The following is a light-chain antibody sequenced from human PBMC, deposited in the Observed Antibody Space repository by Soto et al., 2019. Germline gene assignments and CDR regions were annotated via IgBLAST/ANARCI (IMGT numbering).Light chain of an antibody. CDR3: LQALQSPPT. J-gene: IGKJ5*01. CDR2: LGS. CDR1: RSLQHRNGYNY. V-gene: IGKV2-28*01. Sequence: DIVMTQSPLCLPVTPGEPASISCRSSRSLQHRNGYNYLNWYLQRPGHSPQLLIYLGSNRASGVPDRYSGSGSGTDFTLRISRVEAEDVGVYYCLQALQSPPTFGQGKRLEIK.